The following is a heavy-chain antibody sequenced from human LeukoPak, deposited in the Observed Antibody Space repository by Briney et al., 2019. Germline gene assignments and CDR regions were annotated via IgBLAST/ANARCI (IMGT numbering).Heavy chain of an antibody. CDR2: IYTSGST. J-gene: IGHJ4*02. V-gene: IGHV4-4*07. Sequence: PSETLSLTCTVSGGSISSYYWSWIRQPAGKGLEWIGRIYTSGSTNYNPSLKSRVTMSVDTSKNQFSLKLSSVTAADTAVYYCARTSYDYVWGSYRYTWYYFDYWGQGTLVTVSP. CDR3: ARTSYDYVWGSYRYTWYYFDY. CDR1: GGSISSYY. D-gene: IGHD3-16*02.